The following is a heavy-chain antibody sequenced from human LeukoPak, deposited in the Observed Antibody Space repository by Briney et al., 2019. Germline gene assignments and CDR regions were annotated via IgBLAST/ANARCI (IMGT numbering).Heavy chain of an antibody. D-gene: IGHD3-10*01. V-gene: IGHV1-8*01. CDR2: MNPNSGNT. J-gene: IGHJ4*02. CDR1: GYTFTSYD. Sequence: ASVKVSCKASGYTFTSYDINWVRQATGQGFEWMGWMNPNSGNTGYAQKFQGRVTMTRNTSISTAYMELSSRRSEDTAVYCCARGLWFGEFDYWGQGTLVTVSS. CDR3: ARGLWFGEFDY.